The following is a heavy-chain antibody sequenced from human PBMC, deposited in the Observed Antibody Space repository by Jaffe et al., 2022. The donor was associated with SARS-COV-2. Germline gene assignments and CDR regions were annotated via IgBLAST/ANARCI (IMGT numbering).Heavy chain of an antibody. D-gene: IGHD2-2*03. Sequence: QVQLQQWGAGLVKPSETLSLTCTVSGGSINSDNYYWAWIRQPPGKGLEWIGEVNHSGSTKYKPSLKRRVIISVDTSMKQFSLRLSSVTAADTAMYYCARRVVDIVVEPAPIWMDVWGKGTAVTVSS. CDR3: ARRVVDIVVEPAPIWMDV. V-gene: IGHV4-39*07. J-gene: IGHJ6*04. CDR2: VNHSGST. CDR1: GGSINSDNYY.